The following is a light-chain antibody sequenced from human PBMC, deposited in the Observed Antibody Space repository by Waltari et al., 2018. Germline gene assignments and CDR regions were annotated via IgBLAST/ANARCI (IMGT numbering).Light chain of an antibody. Sequence: QSALTQPASVSGSPGQSITISCTGTSSDVGDNNHVPWYQQHPGKAPKLLIYDVSNRPSGVSHRFSGSKSDNTASLTISGLQAEDEADYWCSSFTSTITYVFGTGTKVTVL. J-gene: IGLJ1*01. CDR1: SSDVGDNNH. CDR2: DVS. CDR3: SSFTSTITYV. V-gene: IGLV2-14*01.